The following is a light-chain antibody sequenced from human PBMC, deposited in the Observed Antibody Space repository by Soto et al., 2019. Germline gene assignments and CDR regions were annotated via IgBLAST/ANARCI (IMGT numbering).Light chain of an antibody. Sequence: DFQLPQYPYSLFASFRDRRSITCRASQSISFYLNWYQQKPGNAPKVLIYAASNLQTGVPSRFSGSGSGTDFTLTINSLHPEDFATYSCQQSYSTQITFGQGTRLESK. CDR2: AAS. CDR3: QQSYSTQIT. V-gene: IGKV1-39*01. CDR1: QSISFY. J-gene: IGKJ5*01.